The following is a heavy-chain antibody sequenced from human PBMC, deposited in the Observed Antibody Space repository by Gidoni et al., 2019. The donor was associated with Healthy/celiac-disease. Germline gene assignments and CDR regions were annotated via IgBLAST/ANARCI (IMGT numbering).Heavy chain of an antibody. J-gene: IGHJ3*02. CDR1: GGSISSYY. CDR2: IYYSGST. CDR3: ARGGYGDYFFGLDAFDI. V-gene: IGHV4-59*01. Sequence: QVQLQESGPGLVKPSETLSLTCTVPGGSISSYYWSWIRQPPGKGLEWIGYIYYSGSTNYNPSLKSRVTISVDTSKNQFSLKLSSVTAADTAVYYCARGGYGDYFFGLDAFDIWGQGTMVTVSS. D-gene: IGHD4-17*01.